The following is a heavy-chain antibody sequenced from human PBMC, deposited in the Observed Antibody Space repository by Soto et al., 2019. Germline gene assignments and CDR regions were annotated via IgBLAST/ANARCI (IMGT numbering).Heavy chain of an antibody. J-gene: IGHJ5*02. Sequence: QVQLVESGGGVVQPGRSLRLSCAASGFTFDSYGMHWVRHAPGKGLEWVAVISSDGNNKYYADSVKGRFTISRDNFKNTLYLQMSSPRADDTAVYYCAKDLLPNTVTTCGSWGQGTLVTVSS. CDR3: AKDLLPNTVTTCGS. V-gene: IGHV3-30*18. D-gene: IGHD4-17*01. CDR1: GFTFDSYG. CDR2: ISSDGNNK.